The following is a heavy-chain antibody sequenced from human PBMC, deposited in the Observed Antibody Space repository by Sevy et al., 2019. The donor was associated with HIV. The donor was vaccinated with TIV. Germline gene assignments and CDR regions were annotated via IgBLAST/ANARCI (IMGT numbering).Heavy chain of an antibody. CDR1: GFTFSSYA. Sequence: GGCLRLSCAASGFTFSSYAMSWVRQAPGKGLEWVSAISGSGGSTYYADSVKGRFTISRDNSKNTLYLQMNSLRAEDPAVRYCAKDDIVVVVAANADYWGQGTLVTVSS. D-gene: IGHD2-15*01. CDR2: ISGSGGST. V-gene: IGHV3-23*01. J-gene: IGHJ4*02. CDR3: AKDDIVVVVAANADY.